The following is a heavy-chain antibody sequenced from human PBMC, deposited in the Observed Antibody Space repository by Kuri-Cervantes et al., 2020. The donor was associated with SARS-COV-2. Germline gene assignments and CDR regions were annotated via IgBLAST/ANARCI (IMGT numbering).Heavy chain of an antibody. Sequence: LRLSCTVSGGSISSGDYYWSWIRQPPGKGLEWIGYIYYSGSTYYNPSLKSRVTISVDTSKNQFSLRLSSVTAADTAVYYCAREKGYGSGSYGEDYWGQGTLVTVSS. CDR3: AREKGYGSGSYGEDY. CDR1: GGSISSGDYY. CDR2: IYYSGST. D-gene: IGHD3-10*01. V-gene: IGHV4-30-4*08. J-gene: IGHJ4*02.